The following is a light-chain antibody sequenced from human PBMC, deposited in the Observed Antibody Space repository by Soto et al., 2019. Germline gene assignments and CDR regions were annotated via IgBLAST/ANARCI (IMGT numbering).Light chain of an antibody. CDR2: EVS. CDR1: SSDIGDYNS. J-gene: IGLJ1*01. V-gene: IGLV2-14*01. CDR3: SSYTSAYTRV. Sequence: QSALTQPASVSGSPGQSITISCTGTSSDIGDYNSVSWYQQHPGEAPKLMIFEVSYRPSGVSNRFSGSKSGNTASLTISGLQPEDEADYYFSSYTSAYTRVFGTGTKLTVL.